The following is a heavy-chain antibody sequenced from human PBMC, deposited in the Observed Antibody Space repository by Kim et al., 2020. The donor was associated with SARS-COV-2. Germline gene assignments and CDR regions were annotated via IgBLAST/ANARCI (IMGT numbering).Heavy chain of an antibody. D-gene: IGHD3-3*01. Sequence: GGSLRLSCAASGLTFGDFGMHWVRQAPGKGLEWVAVIWFDGTNDCYADSVKGRFTISRDDSINTLYLQMNSLRAEDTALYFCATEKSGYAVGYWGRGTL. CDR2: IWFDGTND. V-gene: IGHV3-33*01. CDR1: GLTFGDFG. CDR3: ATEKSGYAVGY. J-gene: IGHJ4*02.